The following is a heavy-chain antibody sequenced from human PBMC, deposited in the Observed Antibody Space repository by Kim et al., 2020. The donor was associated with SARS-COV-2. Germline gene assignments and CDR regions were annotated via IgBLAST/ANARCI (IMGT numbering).Heavy chain of an antibody. CDR3: AKGSRSLRYFDWLFSLDVFDI. CDR1: GFTFSSYG. V-gene: IGHV3-30*18. D-gene: IGHD3-9*01. Sequence: GGSLRLSCAASGFTFSSYGMHWVRQAPGKGLEWVAVISYDGSNKHYADSVKGRFTISRDSSKNTLHLQMNSLRAEDTAVYYCAKGSRSLRYFDWLFSLDVFDIWGQGTMVTVSS. CDR2: ISYDGSNK. J-gene: IGHJ3*02.